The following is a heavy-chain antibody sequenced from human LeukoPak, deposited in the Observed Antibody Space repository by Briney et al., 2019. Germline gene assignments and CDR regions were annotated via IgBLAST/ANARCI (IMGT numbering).Heavy chain of an antibody. CDR1: GGSTSSGDYY. D-gene: IGHD6-6*01. J-gene: IGHJ4*02. Sequence: SETLSLTCTVSGGSTSSGDYYWSWIRQPPGKGLEWIGYIYYSGSTYYNPSLKSRVTISVDTSKNQFSLKLSSVTAADTAVYYCARGSYSSSDGDYWGQGTLVTVSS. CDR3: ARGSYSSSDGDY. CDR2: IYYSGST. V-gene: IGHV4-30-4*08.